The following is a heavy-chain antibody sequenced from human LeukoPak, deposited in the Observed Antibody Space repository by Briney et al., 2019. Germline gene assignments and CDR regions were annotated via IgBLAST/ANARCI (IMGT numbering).Heavy chain of an antibody. CDR1: GFTFSSYS. D-gene: IGHD6-19*01. Sequence: PGGSLRLSCAASGFTFSSYSMNWVRQAPGKGLEWVSSISSSSSNIYYADSVKGRFTISRDNAKNSLYLQMNSLRAEDTAVYYCARVLGTAVAGGDYWGQGTLVTVSS. CDR2: ISSSSSNI. J-gene: IGHJ4*02. CDR3: ARVLGTAVAGGDY. V-gene: IGHV3-21*01.